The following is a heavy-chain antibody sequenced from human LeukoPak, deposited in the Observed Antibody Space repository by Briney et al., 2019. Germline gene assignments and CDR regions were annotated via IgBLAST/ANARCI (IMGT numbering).Heavy chain of an antibody. J-gene: IGHJ4*02. CDR3: ARGTGTRVAPYYFDH. D-gene: IGHD1-1*01. CDR2: ISGSGSST. Sequence: GGSLRLSCAASGFTFTSYAMNWVRQAPGKGLEWVSTISGSGSSTYYVDSVKGRFTISRDNSKNTLYLQMNSLRTDDTAMYYCARGTGTRVAPYYFDHWGQGILVTVSS. CDR1: GFTFTSYA. V-gene: IGHV3-23*01.